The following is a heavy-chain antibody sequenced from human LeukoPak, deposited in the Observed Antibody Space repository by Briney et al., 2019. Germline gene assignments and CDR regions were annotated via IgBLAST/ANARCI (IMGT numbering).Heavy chain of an antibody. CDR2: ISYDGSNK. CDR1: GFTFSSYA. D-gene: IGHD3-10*01. Sequence: GGSLRLSCAASGFTFSSYAMHWVRQAPGKGLEWVAVISYDGSNKYYADSVKGRFTISRDNSKNPLYLQMNSLRAEDTAVYYCARHGPYGSGSYKDYWGQGTLVTVSS. J-gene: IGHJ4*02. V-gene: IGHV3-30*04. CDR3: ARHGPYGSGSYKDY.